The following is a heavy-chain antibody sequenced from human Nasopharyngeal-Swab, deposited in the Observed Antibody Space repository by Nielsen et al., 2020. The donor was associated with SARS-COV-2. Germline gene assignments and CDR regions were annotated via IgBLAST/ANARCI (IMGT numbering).Heavy chain of an antibody. Sequence: WIRQPPGKGLEWIGYIYYSGSTYYNPSLKSRVTISVDTSKNQFSLKQSSVTAADTAVYYCAREKTHYDSSGYYYLWFDPWGQGTLVTVSS. J-gene: IGHJ5*02. CDR3: AREKTHYDSSGYYYLWFDP. D-gene: IGHD3-22*01. CDR2: IYYSGST. V-gene: IGHV4-31*02.